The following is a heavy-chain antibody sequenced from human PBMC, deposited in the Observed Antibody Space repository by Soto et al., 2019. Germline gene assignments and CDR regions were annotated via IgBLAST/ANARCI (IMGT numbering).Heavy chain of an antibody. CDR1: GYTFASYG. Sequence: ASVKVSCKTSGYTFASYGISWVRQAPGQGLEWMGWISGYNGDTDYAQEVQARLTMSTDTSTSTAYMDLRSLRFDDTAVYYCARDRRGQRTGLYSDMDVWGQGTTVTVSS. J-gene: IGHJ6*02. CDR2: ISGYNGDT. V-gene: IGHV1-18*04. CDR3: ARDRRGQRTGLYSDMDV. D-gene: IGHD2-21*01.